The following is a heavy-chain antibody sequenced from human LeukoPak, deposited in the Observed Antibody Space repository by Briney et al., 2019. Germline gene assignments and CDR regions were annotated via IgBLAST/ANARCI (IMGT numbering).Heavy chain of an antibody. J-gene: IGHJ6*02. D-gene: IGHD6-13*01. Sequence: PGGSLRLSCTASGFTFGDYAMSWVRQAPGKGLEWVGFIRSKAYGSTTEYAASVKGRFTISRDDSKSIAYLQMNSLKPEDTAVYYCTRDVYSSSWYGRGYYYYGMDVWGQGTTVTVSS. CDR3: TRDVYSSSWYGRGYYYYGMDV. V-gene: IGHV3-49*04. CDR1: GFTFGDYA. CDR2: IRSKAYGSTT.